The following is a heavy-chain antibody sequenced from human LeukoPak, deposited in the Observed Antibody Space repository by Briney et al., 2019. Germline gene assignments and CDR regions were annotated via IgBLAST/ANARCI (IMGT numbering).Heavy chain of an antibody. J-gene: IGHJ4*02. CDR1: GYRFSSYW. CDR2: IYPRDPDT. D-gene: IGHD6-19*01. Sequence: GESLKISCKGSGYRFSSYWIGWVRQMPGKGLEWMGIIYPRDPDTRYSPSFQGQVTISVDKSISTAYLQWSSLEASDTAMYYCASSVEVAGGRCFDYWGQGTLVTVSS. V-gene: IGHV5-51*01. CDR3: ASSVEVAGGRCFDY.